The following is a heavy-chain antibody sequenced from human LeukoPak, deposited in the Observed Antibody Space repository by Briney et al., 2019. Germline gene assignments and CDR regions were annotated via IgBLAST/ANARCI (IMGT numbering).Heavy chain of an antibody. V-gene: IGHV3-74*01. D-gene: IGHD3-3*01. CDR2: INSGGTVT. CDR3: ARAHSLRFLEWLPPY. J-gene: IGHJ4*02. CDR1: GFTFSDFW. Sequence: PGGSLRLSCAASGFTFSDFWMHWVRQAPGKGLVWVSRINSGGTVTNYADSVKGRLTISRDNAKNTLYLQMNSLRAEDTAVYYCARAHSLRFLEWLPPYWGQGTLVTVSS.